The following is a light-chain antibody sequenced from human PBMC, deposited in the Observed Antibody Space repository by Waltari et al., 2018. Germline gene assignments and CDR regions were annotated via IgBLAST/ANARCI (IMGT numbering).Light chain of an antibody. CDR2: GAS. V-gene: IGKV3-20*01. J-gene: IGKJ1*01. Sequence: EIVLTQSPGTLSLSPGERATLSCRASQSVRSRYLAWYQQKPGQAPRLLIYGASSRATGIPDRFSGSGSGTDFTLTISRLEPEDFALYYCQQFSDSPYTWTFGQGTKVEIK. CDR1: QSVRSRY. CDR3: QQFSDSPYTWT.